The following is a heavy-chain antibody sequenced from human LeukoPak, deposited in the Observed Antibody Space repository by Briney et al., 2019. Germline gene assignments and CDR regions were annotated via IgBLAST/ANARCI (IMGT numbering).Heavy chain of an antibody. V-gene: IGHV1-18*01. Sequence: ASVKVSCKASGYTFTSYAMHWVRQAPGQGLEWMGWISAYNGNTNYAQKLQGRVTMTTDTSTSTAYMELRSLRSDDTAVYYCARDGDHYYDSSGYYIDYWGQGTLVTVSS. J-gene: IGHJ4*02. CDR1: GYTFTSYA. CDR2: ISAYNGNT. CDR3: ARDGDHYYDSSGYYIDY. D-gene: IGHD3-22*01.